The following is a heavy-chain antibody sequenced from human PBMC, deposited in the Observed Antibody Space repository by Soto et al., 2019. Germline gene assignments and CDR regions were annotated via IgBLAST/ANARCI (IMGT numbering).Heavy chain of an antibody. J-gene: IGHJ4*02. Sequence: PSETLSLTCTVSGGSISSSSYYWGWIRQPPGKGLEWIGSIYYSGSTYYNPSLKSRVTISVDTSKNQFSLKLSSVTAADTAVYYCARLEYYDSSGYYLYYFDYWGQGTLVTVSS. CDR1: GGSISSSSYY. D-gene: IGHD3-22*01. CDR2: IYYSGST. CDR3: ARLEYYDSSGYYLYYFDY. V-gene: IGHV4-39*01.